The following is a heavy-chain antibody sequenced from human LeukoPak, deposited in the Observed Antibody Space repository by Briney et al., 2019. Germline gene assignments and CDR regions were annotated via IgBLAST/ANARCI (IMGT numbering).Heavy chain of an antibody. CDR2: INSDGSST. CDR3: ARENGSSGYYYGNWFDP. J-gene: IGHJ5*02. Sequence: GGSLRLSCAASGFTFSSYWMHWVCQAPGKGLVWVSRINSDGSSTSYADSVKGRFTISRDNAKNTLYLQMNSLRAEDTAVYYCARENGSSGYYYGNWFDPWGQGTLVTVSS. CDR1: GFTFSSYW. D-gene: IGHD3-22*01. V-gene: IGHV3-74*01.